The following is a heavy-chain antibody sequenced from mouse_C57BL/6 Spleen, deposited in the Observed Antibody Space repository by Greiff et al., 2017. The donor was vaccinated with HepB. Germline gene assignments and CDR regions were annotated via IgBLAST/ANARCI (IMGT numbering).Heavy chain of an antibody. CDR3: AREGPLLRYLDY. CDR1: GFTFSDSY. CDR2: ITYDGSST. J-gene: IGHJ4*01. D-gene: IGHD1-1*01. V-gene: IGHV5-16*01. Sequence: EVMLVASEGGLVQPGSSMKLSCTASGFTFSDSYMAWVRQVPEKGLEWVANITYDGSSTYYLDSLKSRFIISRDNAKNILYLQLSSLKSEDTATYYCAREGPLLRYLDYWGQGTSVTVSS.